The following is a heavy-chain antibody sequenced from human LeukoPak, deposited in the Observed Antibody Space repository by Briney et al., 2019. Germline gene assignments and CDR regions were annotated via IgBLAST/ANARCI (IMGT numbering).Heavy chain of an antibody. Sequence: ASVKVSCKASGYTFTGYYMHWVRQAPGQGLEWMGWINPNSGVTNYAQKFQGRVTMTRDTSISTAYMELSRLRSDDTAVYYCARGPRADYYYGMDVWGQGTTVTVSS. J-gene: IGHJ6*02. CDR3: ARGPRADYYYGMDV. V-gene: IGHV1-2*02. CDR1: GYTFTGYY. CDR2: INPNSGVT.